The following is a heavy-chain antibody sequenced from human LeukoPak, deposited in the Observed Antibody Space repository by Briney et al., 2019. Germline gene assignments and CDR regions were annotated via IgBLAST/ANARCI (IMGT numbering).Heavy chain of an antibody. D-gene: IGHD3-10*01. Sequence: PGGSLRLSCAASGFTFSTYVMNWFRQAPGKGLEWDSYISSSSSYTNYADSVKGRFTISRDNAKNSLYLQMNSLRAEDTAVYYCASAGTMVREPSGYWGQGTLVTVSS. CDR2: ISSSSSYT. J-gene: IGHJ4*02. CDR3: ASAGTMVREPSGY. V-gene: IGHV3-11*03. CDR1: GFTFSTYV.